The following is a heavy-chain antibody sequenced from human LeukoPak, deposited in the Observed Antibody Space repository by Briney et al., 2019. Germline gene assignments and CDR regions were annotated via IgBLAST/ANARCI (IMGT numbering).Heavy chain of an antibody. J-gene: IGHJ6*03. CDR3: ASCSSLTKDYYYYYMDV. CDR1: GGTFSSYA. V-gene: IGHV1-69*05. D-gene: IGHD6-13*01. Sequence: SVKVSCKASGGTFSSYAISWVRQAPGQGLGWMGGIIPIFGTANYAQKFQGRVTITTDESTSTAYMELSSLRSEDTAVYYCASCSSLTKDYYYYYMDVWGKGTTATVSS. CDR2: IIPIFGTA.